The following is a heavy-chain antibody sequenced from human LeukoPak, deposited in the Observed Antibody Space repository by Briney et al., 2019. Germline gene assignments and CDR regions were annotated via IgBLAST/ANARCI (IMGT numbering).Heavy chain of an antibody. CDR3: ARELPGNLYYFDY. V-gene: IGHV4-4*07. J-gene: IGHJ4*02. Sequence: SETLSLTCTVSSGSISGYYWSWLRQPAGKGLEYIGRVYTSGSTNYNPSLKSRVTVSVDTSKNQFSLKLTSVTAADTAVYYCARELPGNLYYFDYWGQGALVTVSS. D-gene: IGHD4-23*01. CDR2: VYTSGST. CDR1: SGSISGYY.